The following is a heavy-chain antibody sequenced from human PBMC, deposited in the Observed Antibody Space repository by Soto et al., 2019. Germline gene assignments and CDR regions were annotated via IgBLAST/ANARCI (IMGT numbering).Heavy chain of an antibody. CDR1: GFTFRSYS. J-gene: IGHJ4*02. Sequence: PGGSLRLSCVASGFTFRSYSMTWVRQAPGKGLEWVSSISYTSSDMDYADSVRGRFSISSDNAKNSLFLQMNSLSVEDTAVYYCARADVGSWCGYFDYWGQGSQVTVSS. CDR3: ARADVGSWCGYFDY. D-gene: IGHD6-13*01. V-gene: IGHV3-21*01. CDR2: ISYTSSDM.